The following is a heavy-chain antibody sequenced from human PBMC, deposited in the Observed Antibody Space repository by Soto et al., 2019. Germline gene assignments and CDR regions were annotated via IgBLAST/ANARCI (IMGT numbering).Heavy chain of an antibody. J-gene: IGHJ4*02. V-gene: IGHV4-61*01. D-gene: IGHD3-3*01. CDR3: ARDFAYFDS. CDR2: VYHTGRT. Sequence: SETLSLTCSVSGGSFSSDSFIWSWIRQPPGKGLEWIGYVYHTGRTSYNPSLKSRVSISMDTSKNQFSLNLDSVTAADTAVYFCARDFAYFDSWGQGTLVTVSS. CDR1: GGSFSSDSFI.